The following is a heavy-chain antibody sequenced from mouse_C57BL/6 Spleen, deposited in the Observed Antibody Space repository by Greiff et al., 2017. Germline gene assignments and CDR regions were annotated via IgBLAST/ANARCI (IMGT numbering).Heavy chain of an antibody. D-gene: IGHD1-1*01. CDR1: GFTFSSYT. CDR3: ARHGAVATYYYAMDY. Sequence: EVQRVESGGGLVKPGGSLKLSCAASGFTFSSYTMSWVRQTPEKRLEWVATISGGGGNTYYPDSVKGRFTISRDNAKNTLYLQMSSLRSEDTALYYCARHGAVATYYYAMDYWGQGTSVTVSS. J-gene: IGHJ4*01. V-gene: IGHV5-9*01. CDR2: ISGGGGNT.